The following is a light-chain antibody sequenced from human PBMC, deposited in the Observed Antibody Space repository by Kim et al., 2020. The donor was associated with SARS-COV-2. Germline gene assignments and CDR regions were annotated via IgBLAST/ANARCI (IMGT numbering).Light chain of an antibody. J-gene: IGLJ2*01. CDR3: QVWDSSSDHVV. V-gene: IGLV3-21*04. CDR2: YDS. CDR1: NIGSKN. Sequence: APGKTARITCGGNNIGSKNVHWYQQKQGQAPVLVIYYDSDRPSGIPERFSGSNSGNTATLTISRVEAGDEADYYCQVWDSSSDHVVFGGGTQLTVL.